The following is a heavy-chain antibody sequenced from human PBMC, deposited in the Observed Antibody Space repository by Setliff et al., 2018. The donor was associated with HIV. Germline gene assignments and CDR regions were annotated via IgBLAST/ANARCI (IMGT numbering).Heavy chain of an antibody. CDR3: AGDIAPAARLPNVGGAPPPGYYHYMDV. CDR1: RGSISSTSHY. CDR2: IYYSGRT. Sequence: SETLSLTCIVSRGSISSTSHYWGWVRQSPGRRLEWIGSIYYSGRTYYNPSLKSRVTMSVDTSTNQFSVDLTSVTAADTDVYFCAGDIAPAARLPNVGGAPPPGYYHYMDVWGKGTTVTVSS. D-gene: IGHD1-26*01. V-gene: IGHV4-39*07. J-gene: IGHJ6*03.